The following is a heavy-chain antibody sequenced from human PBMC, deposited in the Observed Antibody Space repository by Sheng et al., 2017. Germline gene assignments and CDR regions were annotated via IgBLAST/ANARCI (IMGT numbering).Heavy chain of an antibody. CDR2: INHSGST. V-gene: IGHV4-34*01. J-gene: IGHJ4*02. CDR3: ARRGRGSQWLVMDFDY. CDR1: GGSFSGYY. D-gene: IGHD6-19*01. Sequence: QVQLQQWGAGLLKPSETLSLTCAVYGGSFSGYYWSWIRQPPGKGLEWIGEINHSGSTNYNPSLKSRVTISVDTSKNQFSLKLSSVTAADTAVYYCARRGRGSQWLVMDFDYWGQGTLVTVSS.